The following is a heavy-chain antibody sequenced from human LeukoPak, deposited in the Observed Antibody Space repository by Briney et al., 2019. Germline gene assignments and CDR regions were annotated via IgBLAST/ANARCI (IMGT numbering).Heavy chain of an antibody. V-gene: IGHV4-4*07. CDR3: ARRSGSGSYSTFDI. CDR2: IYTSGST. D-gene: IGHD3-10*01. J-gene: IGHJ3*02. Sequence: PSETLSLTCTVSGGSISSYYWSWIRQPAGKGLEWIGRIYTSGSTNYNPSLKSRVTISVDTSKNQFSLKLSSVTAADTAIYYCARRSGSGSYSTFDIWGQGTMVTVSS. CDR1: GGSISSYY.